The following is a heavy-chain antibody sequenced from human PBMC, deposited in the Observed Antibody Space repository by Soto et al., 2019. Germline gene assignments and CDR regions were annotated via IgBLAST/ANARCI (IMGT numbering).Heavy chain of an antibody. CDR2: ISGSGGST. Sequence: GGSLRLSCAASGFTFSSYAMSWVRQAPGKGLEWVSAISGSGGSTYYADSVKGRITISRDNSKNTLYLQMNSLRAEDTAVYYCAKEIGVVVVAATRYYYYGMDVWGQGTTVTVSS. CDR1: GFTFSSYA. CDR3: AKEIGVVVVAATRYYYYGMDV. V-gene: IGHV3-23*01. J-gene: IGHJ6*02. D-gene: IGHD2-15*01.